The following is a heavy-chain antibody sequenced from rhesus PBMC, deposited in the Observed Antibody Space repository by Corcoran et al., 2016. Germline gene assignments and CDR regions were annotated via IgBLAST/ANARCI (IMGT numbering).Heavy chain of an antibody. V-gene: IGHV1-156*01. CDR1: GYTFTELS. CDR3: ARARGLYNSLDV. CDR2: GDPVYGEI. D-gene: IGHD2-39*01. J-gene: IGHJ5-2*02. Sequence: EVQLVQSGAEVKKPGASVKVSCKVSGYTFTELSMHWGRKAPGKGLEWMGGGDPVYGEIIHAGKFQGRVTMTEDTATDTAYMELSSLRSEDTAVYYCARARGLYNSLDVWGRGVLVTVSS.